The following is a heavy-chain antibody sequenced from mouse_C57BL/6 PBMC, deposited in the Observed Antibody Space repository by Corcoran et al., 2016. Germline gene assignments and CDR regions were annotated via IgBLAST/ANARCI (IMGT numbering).Heavy chain of an antibody. Sequence: EAQLQQSGTELVRPGASGKLSCTASGLNIKDYYMHWVKQRPEQGLEWIGRIEPEDGDTEYATKFQGKATMTADTSSNAAYLQLSSLTSEDTAVYYCTTGYYWYFDVWGTGTTVTVSS. CDR2: IEPEDGDT. D-gene: IGHD2-2*01. CDR3: TTGYYWYFDV. J-gene: IGHJ1*03. V-gene: IGHV14-1*01. CDR1: GLNIKDYY.